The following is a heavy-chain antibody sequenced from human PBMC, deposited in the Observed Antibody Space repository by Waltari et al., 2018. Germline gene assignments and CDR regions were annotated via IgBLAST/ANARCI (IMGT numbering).Heavy chain of an antibody. CDR2: INHSGST. CDR3: ARVLGIQLWFRYFDY. Sequence: QVQLQQWGAGLLKPSETLSLTCAVYGGSFSGYYWSWIRQPPGKGLEWIGEINHSGSTNYNPSLKSRVTISVDTSKNQFSLKLSSVTAADTAVYYCARVLGIQLWFRYFDYWGQGTLVTVSS. V-gene: IGHV4-34*01. D-gene: IGHD5-18*01. CDR1: GGSFSGYY. J-gene: IGHJ4*02.